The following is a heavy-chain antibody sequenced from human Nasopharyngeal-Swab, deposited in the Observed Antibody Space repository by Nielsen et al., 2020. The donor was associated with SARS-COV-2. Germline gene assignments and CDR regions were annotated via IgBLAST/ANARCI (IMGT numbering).Heavy chain of an antibody. V-gene: IGHV3-11*05. Sequence: GESLKISCAPSGFTFSDYYMSWIRQAPGKGPEWVSYITSRTSYTKYADSVKGRFTISRDDARNSLYLQMNNLRVEDTAVYYCARAPVTIEVHYYYGLDVWGQGTTVTVSS. CDR3: ARAPVTIEVHYYYGLDV. CDR1: GFTFSDYY. J-gene: IGHJ6*02. D-gene: IGHD3-10*01. CDR2: ITSRTSYT.